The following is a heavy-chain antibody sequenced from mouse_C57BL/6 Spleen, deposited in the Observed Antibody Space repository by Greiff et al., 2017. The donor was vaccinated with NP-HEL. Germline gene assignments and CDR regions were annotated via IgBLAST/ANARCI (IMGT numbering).Heavy chain of an antibody. J-gene: IGHJ2*01. CDR3: AIQIYYDYDWDFDY. CDR1: GYTFTSYW. CDR2: IHPSDSDP. D-gene: IGHD2-4*01. Sequence: VQLQQPGAELVKPGASVKVSCTASGYTFTSYWMHWVKQRPGQGLEWIGRIHPSDSDPNYNQKFKGQATLTVDKSSSTAYMQLSSLTSEDSAVYYCAIQIYYDYDWDFDYWGQGTTLTVSS. V-gene: IGHV1-74*01.